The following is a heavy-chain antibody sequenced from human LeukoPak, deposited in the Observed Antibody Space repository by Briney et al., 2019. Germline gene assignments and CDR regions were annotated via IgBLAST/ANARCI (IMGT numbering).Heavy chain of an antibody. CDR2: ISDSGGST. V-gene: IGHV3-23*01. J-gene: IGHJ4*01. D-gene: IGHD2-15*01. CDR1: GFTFSTCG. Sequence: GGSLRLSCAASGFTFSTCGMHWVRQAPGKGLEWVSAISDSGGSTYYADSVTGRFTISRDNSKNTLHLQMNSLTGEDTAVYYCASRDPCSGGTCYGLGYWGHGTLVTVSS. CDR3: ASRDPCSGGTCYGLGY.